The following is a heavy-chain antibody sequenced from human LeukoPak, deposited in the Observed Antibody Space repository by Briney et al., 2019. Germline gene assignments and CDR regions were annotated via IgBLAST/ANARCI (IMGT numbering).Heavy chain of an antibody. V-gene: IGHV1-69*06. CDR2: IIPIFGTA. D-gene: IGHD1-26*01. Sequence: SVRVSCKASGYIFTRYYIHWVRQAPGQGLEWMGGIIPIFGTANYAQKFQGRVTITADKSTSTAYMELSSLRSEDTAVYYCARDGRGRYNWFDPWGQGTLVTVSS. CDR3: ARDGRGRYNWFDP. J-gene: IGHJ5*02. CDR1: GYIFTRYY.